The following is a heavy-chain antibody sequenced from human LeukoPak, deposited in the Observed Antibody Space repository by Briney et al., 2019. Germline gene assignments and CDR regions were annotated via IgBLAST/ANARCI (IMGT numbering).Heavy chain of an antibody. CDR1: GFMFSSYE. CDR3: ARDRGGSYSAIDY. Sequence: GGSLRLSCAASGFMFSSYEMNWVRQAPGKGLEWVSFISSSSITIYYADSVKGRFTISRDNAEKSLYLQMNSLRAEDTAVYYCARDRGGSYSAIDYWGQGTLVTVSS. V-gene: IGHV3-48*03. CDR2: ISSSSITI. D-gene: IGHD2-15*01. J-gene: IGHJ4*02.